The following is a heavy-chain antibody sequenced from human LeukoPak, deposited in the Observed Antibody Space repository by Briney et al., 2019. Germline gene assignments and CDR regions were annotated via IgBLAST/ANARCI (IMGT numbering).Heavy chain of an antibody. J-gene: IGHJ4*02. CDR1: GYTFSGHY. CDR3: TRSWIQLWTPDFDH. V-gene: IGHV1-2*06. CDR2: INPNSGGT. Sequence: GASVKVFCTASGYTFSGHYLHWVRQAPGQGLEWMGRINPNSGGTKYAQKFQNRVTMTSDTSVSTAYMELNGLRSDDTAIYYCTRSWIQLWTPDFDHWGQGTLVTVSS. D-gene: IGHD5-18*01.